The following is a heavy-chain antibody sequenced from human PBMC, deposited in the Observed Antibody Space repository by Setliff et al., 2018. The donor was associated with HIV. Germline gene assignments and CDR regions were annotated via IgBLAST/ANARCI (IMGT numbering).Heavy chain of an antibody. Sequence: SETLSLTCAVYGGSFSGYYWSWIRQPPWKGLEWIGEINHSGSTNYNTYLKSRVTISVDTSKNKFSLKLSSVTAADTAVYYCARLLLLYYSYYMDVWGKGTTVTVSS. CDR3: ARLLLLYYSYYMDV. J-gene: IGHJ6*03. CDR2: INHSGST. CDR1: GGSFSGYY. D-gene: IGHD2-15*01. V-gene: IGHV4-34*01.